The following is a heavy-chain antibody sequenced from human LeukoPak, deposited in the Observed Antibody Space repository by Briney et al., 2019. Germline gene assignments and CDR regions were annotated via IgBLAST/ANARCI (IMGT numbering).Heavy chain of an antibody. CDR2: IYSSGST. J-gene: IGHJ4*02. CDR3: ARIYDSSGYTAFGY. CDR1: GGSISSYY. V-gene: IGHV4-59*01. D-gene: IGHD3-22*01. Sequence: SETLSLTCTVSGGSISSYYWRWIRQPPGKGLEWIGHIYSSGSTNYNPSLKSRVTISVDTSKNQFSLKLSSVTAADTAVYYCARIYDSSGYTAFGYWGRGTLLTVSS.